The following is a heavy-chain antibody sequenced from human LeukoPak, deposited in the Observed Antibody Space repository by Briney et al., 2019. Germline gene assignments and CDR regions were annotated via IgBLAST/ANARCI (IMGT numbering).Heavy chain of an antibody. J-gene: IGHJ4*02. CDR1: GGSFSGYY. CDR2: INHSGST. Sequence: SETLSLTCAVYGGSFSGYYWSWIRQPPGKGLEWIGEINHSGSTNYNPSLKSRVTISVDTSKNQFSLKLSSVTAADTAVYYCARVPIRTMIRSGFFDYWGQVTLVTVSS. D-gene: IGHD3-22*01. V-gene: IGHV4-34*01. CDR3: ARVPIRTMIRSGFFDY.